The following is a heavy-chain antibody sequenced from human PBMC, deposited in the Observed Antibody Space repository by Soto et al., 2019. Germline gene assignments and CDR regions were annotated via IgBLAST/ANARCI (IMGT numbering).Heavy chain of an antibody. D-gene: IGHD2-15*01. J-gene: IGHJ4*02. V-gene: IGHV4-38-2*02. CDR2: IYYGGTT. Sequence: SETLSLTCTVSVKPMTGGYYWGWIRQSPGKGLEWIGSIYYGGTTYYNPSLRSRLAISIDTSKNQFSLRLSSVTAADTALYYCARGWYYFDFWGQGSLVPFSS. CDR1: VKPMTGGYY. CDR3: ARGWYYFDF.